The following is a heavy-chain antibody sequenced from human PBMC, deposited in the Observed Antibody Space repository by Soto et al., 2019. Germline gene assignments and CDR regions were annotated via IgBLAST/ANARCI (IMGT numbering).Heavy chain of an antibody. J-gene: IGHJ5*02. Sequence: SVKVSCKASGGTFSSYAISWVRQAPGQGLEWMGGIIPIFGTANYAQKFQGRVTITADESTSTAYMELSSLRSEDTAVYYCAADSSGYYWFDPWGQGTLVTVSS. CDR3: AADSSGYYWFDP. CDR1: GGTFSSYA. D-gene: IGHD3-22*01. V-gene: IGHV1-69*13. CDR2: IIPIFGTA.